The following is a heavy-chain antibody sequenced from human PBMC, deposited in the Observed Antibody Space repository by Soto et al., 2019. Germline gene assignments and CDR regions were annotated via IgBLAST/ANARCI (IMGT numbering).Heavy chain of an antibody. D-gene: IGHD3-9*01. CDR3: AKVSHYDILTGPFDI. J-gene: IGHJ3*02. CDR2: ISGSGGST. V-gene: IGHV3-23*01. CDR1: GFTFSSYA. Sequence: GSLRLSCAASGFTFSSYAMSWVCQAPGKGLEWVSAISGSGGSTYYADSVKGRFTISRDNSKNTLYLQMNSLRAEDTAVYYCAKVSHYDILTGPFDIWGQGTMVTVSS.